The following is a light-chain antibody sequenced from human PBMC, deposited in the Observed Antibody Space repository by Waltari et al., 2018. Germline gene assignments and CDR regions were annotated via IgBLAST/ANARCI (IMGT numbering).Light chain of an antibody. J-gene: IGKJ1*01. CDR3: QQYGSSPWT. V-gene: IGKV3-20*01. CDR2: GSF. Sequence: EIVLTQSPGTLSLSPGERATLSCRASQSVKSNYLSWFQHKDGQAPRLLFFGSFDRATGIPDRFSASGSGTDFTLTISRLEPEDFAVYYCQQYGSSPWTFGHGTRVEIK. CDR1: QSVKSNY.